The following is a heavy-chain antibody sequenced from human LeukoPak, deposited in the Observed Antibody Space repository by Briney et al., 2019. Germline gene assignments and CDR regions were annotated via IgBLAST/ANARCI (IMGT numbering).Heavy chain of an antibody. V-gene: IGHV3-48*03. Sequence: GGSLRLSCAASAFTVSSYEMNRVRQAPGEGLEWVSYISSIGSTIYYADSVKGRFTISRDNAKNSLYLQMNSLRAEDTAVYYCARDPPTVTTQPPDYWGQGTLVTVSS. J-gene: IGHJ4*02. CDR3: ARDPPTVTTQPPDY. CDR1: AFTVSSYE. D-gene: IGHD4-17*01. CDR2: ISSIGSTI.